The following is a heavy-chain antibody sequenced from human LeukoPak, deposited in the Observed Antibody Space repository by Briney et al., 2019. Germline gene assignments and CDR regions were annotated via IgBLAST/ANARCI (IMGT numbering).Heavy chain of an antibody. V-gene: IGHV3-30*03. CDR1: GFTFSSYS. D-gene: IGHD3-22*01. Sequence: GGSLRLSCAASGFTFSSYSMNWVRQAPGKGLEWVAVISYDGSNKYYADSVKGRFTISRDNSKNTLYLQMNSLRAEDTAVYYCARDRDYYDSSYDYWGQGTLVTVSS. CDR3: ARDRDYYDSSYDY. CDR2: ISYDGSNK. J-gene: IGHJ4*02.